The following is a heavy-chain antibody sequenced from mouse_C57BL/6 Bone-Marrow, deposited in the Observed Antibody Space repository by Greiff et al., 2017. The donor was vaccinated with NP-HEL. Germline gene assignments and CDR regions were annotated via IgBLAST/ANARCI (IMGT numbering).Heavy chain of an antibody. Sequence: VQLQQPGAELVRPGTSVKLSCKASGYTFTSYWMHWVKQRPGQGLEWIGVIDPSDSYTNSNQKFKGKATLTVDTSSSTACMQLSSLTSEDSAVYYCARDPDYWGQGTTLTVSS. CDR1: GYTFTSYW. CDR3: ARDPDY. CDR2: IDPSDSYT. J-gene: IGHJ2*01. V-gene: IGHV1-59*01.